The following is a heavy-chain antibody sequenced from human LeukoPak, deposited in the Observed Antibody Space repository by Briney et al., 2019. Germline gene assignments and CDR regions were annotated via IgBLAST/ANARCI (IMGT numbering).Heavy chain of an antibody. D-gene: IGHD5-12*01. CDR3: ARGSKRRWLQFGYYFDY. J-gene: IGHJ4*02. CDR2: INHSGST. Sequence: SETLSLTCAVYGGAFSGYYWSWIRQPPGKGLEWIGEINHSGSTNYNRSLKSRVTISVDTSKNQFSLKLSSVAAADTAVYYCARGSKRRWLQFGYYFDYWGQGTLVTVSS. CDR1: GGAFSGYY. V-gene: IGHV4-34*01.